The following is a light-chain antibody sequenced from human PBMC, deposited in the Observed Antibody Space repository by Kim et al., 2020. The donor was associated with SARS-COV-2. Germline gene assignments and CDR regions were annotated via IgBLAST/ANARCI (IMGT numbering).Light chain of an antibody. J-gene: IGKJ2*01. CDR2: DAS. V-gene: IGKV3-11*01. CDR1: QSVSSY. Sequence: SLSPGERATLSCRASQSVSSYLASYQPKPGQAPRLLIYDASNRATGIPARFSGSGSGTYFTLTISSLEPEDFAVYYCQQRSNWPYTFGQGTKLEIK. CDR3: QQRSNWPYT.